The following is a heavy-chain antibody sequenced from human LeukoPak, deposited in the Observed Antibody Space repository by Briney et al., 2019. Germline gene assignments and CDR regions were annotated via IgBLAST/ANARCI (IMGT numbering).Heavy chain of an antibody. CDR2: INPNSGGT. CDR3: GLVTPGNWWFDP. Sequence: ASVKVSCKASGYTFSVYHMHWVRQAPGQALEWMGWINPNSGGTNYAQNLQGRVTMTRDASISTAYMELSSLRSDDTAVYYCGLVTPGNWWFDPWGQGTLVTVSS. V-gene: IGHV1-2*02. J-gene: IGHJ5*02. D-gene: IGHD2-21*02. CDR1: GYTFSVYH.